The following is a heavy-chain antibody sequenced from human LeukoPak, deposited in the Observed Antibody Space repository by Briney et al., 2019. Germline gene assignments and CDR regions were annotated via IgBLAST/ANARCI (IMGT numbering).Heavy chain of an antibody. CDR3: AKDVDSTWGSIDY. CDR2: ISWNSGTI. V-gene: IGHV3-9*01. Sequence: GGSLRLSCAASGFTFDDYAMHWVRQAPGKGLEWVSSISWNSGTIGYADSVKGRFTISRDNAKNSLYLQMNSLRPEDTALYYCAKDVDSTWGSIDYWGQGILVTVSS. J-gene: IGHJ4*02. CDR1: GFTFDDYA. D-gene: IGHD3-16*01.